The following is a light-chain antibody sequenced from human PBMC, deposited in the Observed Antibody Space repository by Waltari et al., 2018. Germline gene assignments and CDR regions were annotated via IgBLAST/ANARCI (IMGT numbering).Light chain of an antibody. CDR3: QQYGRAQFT. J-gene: IGKJ3*01. CDR2: LET. V-gene: IGKV2-28*01. Sequence: QSLLHSNGNNYLDWYLQKPGQSPHFFFKLETAYALEVRDWSSDVCSSDLFTLTISRLEPEDFAVYYCQQYGRAQFTFGPGTKVEIK. CDR1: QSLLHSNGNNY.